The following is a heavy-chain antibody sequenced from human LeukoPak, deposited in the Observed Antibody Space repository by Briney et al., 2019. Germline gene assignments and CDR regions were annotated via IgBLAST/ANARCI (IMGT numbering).Heavy chain of an antibody. V-gene: IGHV4-30-4*01. J-gene: IGHJ4*02. Sequence: SETLSLTCTVSGDSISSGDYYWSWIRQPPGKGLEWIGYIYYSGTTYYNPSLKSRVIISVDTSKNQFSLTLSSVTAADTAVYYCDRDKSGYGEGDYWGLGTLVTVSS. CDR1: GDSISSGDYY. CDR3: DRDKSGYGEGDY. CDR2: IYYSGTT. D-gene: IGHD5-12*01.